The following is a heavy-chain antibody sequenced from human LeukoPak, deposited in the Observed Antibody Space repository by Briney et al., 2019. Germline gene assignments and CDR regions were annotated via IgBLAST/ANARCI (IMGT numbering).Heavy chain of an antibody. Sequence: GGSLRLSCAASGFTFSRYGMSWVRQAPGKGLEWVAFIRYDGSNKYYADSVKGRFTISRGNSKNTLYLQMNSLRAEDTAVYYCAKDSSTSCHDWGQGTLVTVSS. CDR3: AKDSSTSCHD. CDR2: IRYDGSNK. CDR1: GFTFSRYG. D-gene: IGHD2-2*01. V-gene: IGHV3-30*02. J-gene: IGHJ4*02.